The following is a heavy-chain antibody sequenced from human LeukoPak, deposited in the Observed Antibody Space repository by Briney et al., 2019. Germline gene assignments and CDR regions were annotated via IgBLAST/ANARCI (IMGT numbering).Heavy chain of an antibody. V-gene: IGHV4-38-2*02. J-gene: IGHJ4*02. CDR3: ARDLNSYGLDY. CDR1: GYSISSGYY. Sequence: PSETLSLTCTVSGYSISSGYYWGWIRQPPGKGLEWIGSIYHSGSTYYNPSLKSRVTISVDTSKNQFSLKLSSVTAADTAVYYCARDLNSYGLDYWGQGTLVTVSS. D-gene: IGHD5-18*01. CDR2: IYHSGST.